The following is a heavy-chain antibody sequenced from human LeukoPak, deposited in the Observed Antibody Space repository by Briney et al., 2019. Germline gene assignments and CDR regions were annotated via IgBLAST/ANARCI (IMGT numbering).Heavy chain of an antibody. CDR1: GGSISSHY. Sequence: KPSETLSLTCTVSGGSISSHYWSWIRQPPGKGLEWIGYMYYSGSTKYNSSLKSRVTISVDTSKNQFSLKLSSVTAADTAVFYCASGTWGFYDTTVGVYWGQGTLVTVSS. D-gene: IGHD3-22*01. CDR2: MYYSGST. CDR3: ASGTWGFYDTTVGVY. J-gene: IGHJ4*02. V-gene: IGHV4-59*11.